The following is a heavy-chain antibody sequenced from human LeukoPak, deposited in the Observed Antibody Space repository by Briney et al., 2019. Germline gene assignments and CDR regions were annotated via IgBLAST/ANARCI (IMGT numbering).Heavy chain of an antibody. CDR2: IYPADSDI. V-gene: IGHV5-51*01. CDR1: GYSINNYW. D-gene: IGHD2-15*01. Sequence: GESLKISCKGSGYSINNYWIAWVRQLPGKGLEWMGIIYPADSDIRYSPSFQGQVTISADKSISTAYLQWNSLKASDTAMYYCARQEYCSGASCYTWFDPWGQGTLVTVSS. J-gene: IGHJ5*02. CDR3: ARQEYCSGASCYTWFDP.